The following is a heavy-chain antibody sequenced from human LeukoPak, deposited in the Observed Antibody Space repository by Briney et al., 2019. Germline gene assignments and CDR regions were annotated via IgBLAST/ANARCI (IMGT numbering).Heavy chain of an antibody. CDR1: GYSFTSYW. Sequence: GAALKISCKGSGYSFTSYWIGWVRPMPGKGLEWMGIIYPGDSDTRYSPSFQGQVTISADKSISTAYLQWSSLKASDTAMYYCARRVSVTTVTRRTEHNWFDPWGQGTLVTVSS. D-gene: IGHD4-17*01. CDR3: ARRVSVTTVTRRTEHNWFDP. V-gene: IGHV5-51*01. J-gene: IGHJ5*02. CDR2: IYPGDSDT.